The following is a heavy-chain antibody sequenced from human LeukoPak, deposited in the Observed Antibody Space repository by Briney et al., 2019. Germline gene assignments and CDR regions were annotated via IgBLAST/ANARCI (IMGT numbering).Heavy chain of an antibody. CDR3: ARGPIMPAARYYYYYMDV. V-gene: IGHV1-46*01. D-gene: IGHD2-2*01. CDR2: INPRGGST. Sequence: ASVKVSCKASGYTFTSYYMHWVRQAPGQGLEWMGIINPRGGSTSYAQKFQGRVTMTRDMSTSTVYLELSSLRSEDTAVYYCARGPIMPAARYYYYYMDVWGKGTTVTVSS. CDR1: GYTFTSYY. J-gene: IGHJ6*03.